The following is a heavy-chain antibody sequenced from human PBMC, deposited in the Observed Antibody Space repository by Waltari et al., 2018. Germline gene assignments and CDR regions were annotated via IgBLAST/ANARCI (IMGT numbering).Heavy chain of an antibody. J-gene: IGHJ5*02. CDR1: GGTFSSYA. CDR2: IIPIFGTA. CDR3: ARDGGGYGDYDNWFDP. D-gene: IGHD4-17*01. V-gene: IGHV1-69*13. Sequence: QVQLVQSGAEVKKPGSSVKVSCKASGGTFSSYAISWVRQAPGQGLEWMGGIIPIFGTANYAQKFQGRVTITADEATSTAYMELSRLRSDDTAVYYCARDGGGYGDYDNWFDPWGQGTLVTVSS.